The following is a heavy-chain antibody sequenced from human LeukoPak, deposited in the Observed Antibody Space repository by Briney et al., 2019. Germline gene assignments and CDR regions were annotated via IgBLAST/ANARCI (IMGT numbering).Heavy chain of an antibody. J-gene: IGHJ4*02. CDR3: ARVVVVTATTTFDY. D-gene: IGHD2-15*01. Sequence: SETLSLTCTVSGGSISSGDSYWSWVRQPPGKGLEWIGYISHTGSAYYDPSLKSRVTISIDMSKKQFALKVTSVTAADTAVYYCARVVVVTATTTFDYWGQGTLVTVSS. V-gene: IGHV4-30-4*01. CDR2: ISHTGSA. CDR1: GGSISSGDSY.